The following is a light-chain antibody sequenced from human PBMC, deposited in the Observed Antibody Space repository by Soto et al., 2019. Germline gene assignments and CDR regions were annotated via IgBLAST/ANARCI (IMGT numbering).Light chain of an antibody. V-gene: IGKV3-20*01. CDR2: TAS. CDR1: QSVSSNY. J-gene: IGKJ5*01. CDR3: HQYGSSPYT. Sequence: EIVLTQSPATLSLSPGERASLSCRASQSVSSNYLAWFQQIPGQAPRLLISTASSRATDIPDRFSGSGSGTDFTLTISRLEPEDFAVYYCHQYGSSPYTFGQGTRLENK.